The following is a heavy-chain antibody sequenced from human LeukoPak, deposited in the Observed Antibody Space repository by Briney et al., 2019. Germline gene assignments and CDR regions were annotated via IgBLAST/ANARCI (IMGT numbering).Heavy chain of an antibody. CDR2: INHSGYT. Sequence: SETLSLTCAVYGESSFSNYYWSWIRQTPRGTLEWIGEINHSGYTNYNPSLKSRVTLSIDTSKNQFSLRLNSVTAADTAVYYCSRQVAGNDYWGQGTLVTVSS. CDR1: GESSFSNYY. J-gene: IGHJ4*02. D-gene: IGHD6-19*01. CDR3: SRQVAGNDY. V-gene: IGHV4-34*01.